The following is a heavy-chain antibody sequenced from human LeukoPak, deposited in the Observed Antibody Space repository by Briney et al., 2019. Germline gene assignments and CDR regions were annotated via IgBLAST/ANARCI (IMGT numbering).Heavy chain of an antibody. CDR1: GFIFSTYG. V-gene: IGHV3-33*01. D-gene: IGHD3-10*01. CDR3: ARASGPFDF. CDR2: IFSDGYTK. J-gene: IGHJ4*02. Sequence: GGSLRLSCAASGFIFSTYGLHWVRQAPGKGPEWVAVIFSDGYTKYYAASVKDRFTISRDNSKNTLYLHMNSLIPGDTGVYYCARASGPFDFWGQGTLLTVSS.